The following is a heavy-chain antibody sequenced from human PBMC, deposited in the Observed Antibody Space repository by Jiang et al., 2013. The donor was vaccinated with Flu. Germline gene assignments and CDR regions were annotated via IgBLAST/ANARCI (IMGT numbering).Heavy chain of an antibody. V-gene: IGHV3-21*01. CDR3: ARDLAPMVTYGMDV. CDR1: GFIFSSYG. Sequence: QLVESGGGLVKPGGSLRLSCTASGFIFSSYGMNWVRQAPGKGLEWVSFISATSSYIYYADSVEGRFTVSRDNTRQSLHLQMNGLRAEDTAVYFCARDLAPMVTYGMDVWGQGTTVTVSS. J-gene: IGHJ6*02. CDR2: ISATSSYI. D-gene: IGHD3-10*01.